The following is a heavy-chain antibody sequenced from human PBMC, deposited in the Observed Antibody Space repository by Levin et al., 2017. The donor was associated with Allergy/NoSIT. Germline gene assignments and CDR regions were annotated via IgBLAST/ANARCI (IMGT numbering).Heavy chain of an antibody. Sequence: GESLKISCAASGFTFSSYSMNWVRQAPGKGLEWVSYISSSSSIIYYADSVKGRFTISRDNAKNSLYLQMNSLRDEDTDVYYCARDPRYCSSSSCYDDYFDYWGQGTLVTVSS. CDR3: ARDPRYCSSSSCYDDYFDY. CDR2: ISSSSSII. D-gene: IGHD2-2*01. J-gene: IGHJ4*02. V-gene: IGHV3-48*02. CDR1: GFTFSSYS.